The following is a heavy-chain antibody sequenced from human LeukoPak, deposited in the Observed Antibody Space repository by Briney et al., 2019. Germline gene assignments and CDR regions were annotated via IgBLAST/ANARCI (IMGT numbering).Heavy chain of an antibody. CDR3: ARDLLEYSSSKFDY. CDR2: IKQDGSEK. CDR1: GFTFSSYS. D-gene: IGHD6-6*01. V-gene: IGHV3-7*01. Sequence: PGGSLRLSCAASGFTFSSYSMNWVRRAPGKGLEWVANIKQDGSEKYYVDSVKGRFTISRDNAKNSLYLQMNSLRAEDTAVYYCARDLLEYSSSKFDYWGQGTLVTVSS. J-gene: IGHJ4*02.